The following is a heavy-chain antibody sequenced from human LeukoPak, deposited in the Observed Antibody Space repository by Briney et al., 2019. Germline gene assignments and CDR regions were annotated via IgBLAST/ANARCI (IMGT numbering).Heavy chain of an antibody. CDR2: INPNSGGT. J-gene: IGHJ5*02. D-gene: IGHD6-19*01. CDR1: GYTFTCYY. CDR3: ARECIAVAGTRWFDP. V-gene: IGHV1-2*02. Sequence: GASVKVSCKASGYTFTCYYMHWVRQAPGQGLEWMGWINPNSGGTNYAQKFQGRVTMTRDTSISTAYMELNRLRSDDTAVYYCARECIAVAGTRWFDPWGQGTLVTVSS.